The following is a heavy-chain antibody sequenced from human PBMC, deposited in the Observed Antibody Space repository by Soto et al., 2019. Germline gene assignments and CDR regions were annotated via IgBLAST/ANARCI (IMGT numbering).Heavy chain of an antibody. V-gene: IGHV4-59*01. CDR1: GGSISSYY. D-gene: IGHD2-2*02. J-gene: IGHJ6*03. CDR2: IYYSGST. Sequence: SETLSLTCTVSGGSISSYYWSWIRQPPGKGLEWIGYIYYSGSTNYNPSLKSRVTISVDTSKNQFSLKLSSVTAADTAVYYCARVVCSSTSCYRGGYYYYYMDVWGKGTTVTVSS. CDR3: ARVVCSSTSCYRGGYYYYYMDV.